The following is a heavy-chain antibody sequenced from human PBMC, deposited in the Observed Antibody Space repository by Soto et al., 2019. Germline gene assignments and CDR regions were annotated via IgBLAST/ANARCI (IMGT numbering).Heavy chain of an antibody. CDR3: AKDWPGTSSVTSDS. V-gene: IGHV3-23*01. J-gene: IGHJ4*02. D-gene: IGHD4-17*01. CDR2: ITYSGDTT. CDR1: GFDFTSYA. Sequence: EVYLLESGGTLVQPGGSLRLSCAASGFDFTSYAMTWVRQAPGKGLEWVSGITYSGDTTYYADSVKGRFTISRDNYRNTLYLQMNSLRADDTAMYFCAKDWPGTSSVTSDSWGQGTLVTVSS.